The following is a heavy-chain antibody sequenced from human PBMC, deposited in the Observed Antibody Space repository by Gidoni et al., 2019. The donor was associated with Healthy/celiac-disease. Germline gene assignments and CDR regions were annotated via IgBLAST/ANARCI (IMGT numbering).Heavy chain of an antibody. D-gene: IGHD4-17*01. J-gene: IGHJ6*02. Sequence: EVQLVESGGGLVQPGRSLRLSCAASGFTFDDYAMHWVRQAPGKGLGWVSGISWNSGSIGYADSVKGRFTISRDNAKNSLYLQMNSLRAEDTALYYCAKDLKFGTVTTSYYYYGMDVWGQGTTVTVSS. CDR2: ISWNSGSI. V-gene: IGHV3-9*01. CDR3: AKDLKFGTVTTSYYYYGMDV. CDR1: GFTFDDYA.